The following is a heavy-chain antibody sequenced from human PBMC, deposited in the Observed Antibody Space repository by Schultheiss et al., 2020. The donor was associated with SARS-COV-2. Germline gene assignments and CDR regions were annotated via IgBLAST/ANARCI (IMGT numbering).Heavy chain of an antibody. V-gene: IGHV3-9*01. J-gene: IGHJ4*02. CDR2: ISWNSGSI. CDR3: AKDARIRDGYNYGQVDY. Sequence: GGSLRLSCAASGFTFSSYAMHWVRQAPGKGLEWVSGISWNSGSIGYADSVKGRFTISRDNAKNSLYLQMNSLRAEDTALYYCAKDARIRDGYNYGQVDYWGQGTLVTVSS. D-gene: IGHD5-24*01. CDR1: GFTFSSYA.